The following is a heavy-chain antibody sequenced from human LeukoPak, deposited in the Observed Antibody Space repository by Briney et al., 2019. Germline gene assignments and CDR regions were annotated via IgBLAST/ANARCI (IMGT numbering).Heavy chain of an antibody. CDR2: ISSSSYI. CDR1: GFTFSSYN. D-gene: IGHD1-26*01. CDR3: ARDRYSGSYPLDY. V-gene: IGHV3-21*04. J-gene: IGHJ4*02. Sequence: PGGSLRLSCAASGFTFSSYNMNWVRQAPGTGLEWVSYISSSSYIYYADSVKGRFTISRDNAKNSLYLQMNSLRAEDTAVYYCARDRYSGSYPLDYWGQGTLVTVSS.